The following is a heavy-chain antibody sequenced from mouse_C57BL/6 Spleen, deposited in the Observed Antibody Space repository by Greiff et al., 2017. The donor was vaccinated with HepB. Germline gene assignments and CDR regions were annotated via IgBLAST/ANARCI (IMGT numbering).Heavy chain of an antibody. J-gene: IGHJ1*03. CDR2: IYPRSGNT. Sequence: VQLQQSGAELARPGASVKLSCKASGYTFTSYGISWVKQRTGQGLEWIGEIYPRSGNTYYNEKFKGKATLTADKSSSTAYMELRSLTSEDSAVYFCAREDSSGTDWYFDVWGTGTTVTVSS. V-gene: IGHV1-81*01. D-gene: IGHD3-2*02. CDR3: AREDSSGTDWYFDV. CDR1: GYTFTSYG.